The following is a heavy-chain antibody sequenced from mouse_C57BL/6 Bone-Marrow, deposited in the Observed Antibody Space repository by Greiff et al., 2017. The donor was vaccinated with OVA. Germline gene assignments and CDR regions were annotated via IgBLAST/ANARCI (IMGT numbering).Heavy chain of an antibody. D-gene: IGHD1-1*01. V-gene: IGHV5-6*01. J-gene: IGHJ2*01. CDR1: GFTFSSYG. CDR3: AGNSYGSSYY. Sequence: EVQLQESGGDLVKPGGSLKLSCAASGFTFSSYGMSWVRQTPDKRLEWVATISSGGGYTYYPDSVKGRFTFSSDNAENTLYLQMSSLKSEDTAMYCCAGNSYGSSYYWGQGTTLTVSS. CDR2: ISSGGGYT.